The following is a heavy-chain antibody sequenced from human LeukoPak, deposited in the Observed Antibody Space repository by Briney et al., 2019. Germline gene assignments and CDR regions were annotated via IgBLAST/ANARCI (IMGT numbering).Heavy chain of an antibody. V-gene: IGHV3-21*01. CDR3: ARAGYSSSWYVGGYYFDY. CDR1: GFTFSGYS. J-gene: IGHJ4*02. CDR2: ISSSSSYI. D-gene: IGHD6-13*01. Sequence: PGGSLRLSCAASGFTFSGYSMNWVRQAPGKGLEWVSSISSSSSYIYYADSVKGRFTISRDNAKNSLYLQMNSLRAEDTAVYYCARAGYSSSWYVGGYYFDYWGQGTLVTVSS.